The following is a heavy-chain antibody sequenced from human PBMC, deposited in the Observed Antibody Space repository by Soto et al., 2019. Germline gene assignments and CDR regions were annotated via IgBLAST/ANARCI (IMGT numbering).Heavy chain of an antibody. CDR1: GFPFDDYA. Sequence: PGGSLRLSCAASGFPFDDYAMHWVRQAPGKGLEWVSGISWNSGSIGYADSVKGRFTISRDNAKNSLYLQMNSLRAEDTALYYCAKGDRGGIVDAFDIWGQGTMVTVSS. CDR3: AKGDRGGIVDAFDI. D-gene: IGHD2-15*01. J-gene: IGHJ3*02. CDR2: ISWNSGSI. V-gene: IGHV3-9*01.